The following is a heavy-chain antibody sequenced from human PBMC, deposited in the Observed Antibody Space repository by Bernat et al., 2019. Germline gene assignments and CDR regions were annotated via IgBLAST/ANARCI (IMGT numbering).Heavy chain of an antibody. CDR1: GGSISSGGYY. V-gene: IGHV4-31*03. CDR3: ARGGDDRMEFDY. Sequence: QVQLQESGPGLVKPSQTLSLTCTVSGGSISSGGYYWSWIRQHPGKGLEWIGYIYYSGSNYYNPSRKSRVNISVDTSKNQYYMKPSSVTAADTAVYYCARGGDDRMEFDYWGQGTLVTVSS. D-gene: IGHD3-22*01. J-gene: IGHJ4*02. CDR2: IYYSGSN.